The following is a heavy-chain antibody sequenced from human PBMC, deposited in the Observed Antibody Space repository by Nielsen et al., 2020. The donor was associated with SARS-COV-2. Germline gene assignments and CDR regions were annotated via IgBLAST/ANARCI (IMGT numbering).Heavy chain of an antibody. V-gene: IGHV5-51*01. Sequence: VRQMPGKGLEWMGIIYPGDSDTRYSPSFQGQVTISADKSISTAYLQWSSLKASDTAMHYCARHIGNTAMVLMDVWGQGTTVTVSS. CDR3: ARHIGNTAMVLMDV. J-gene: IGHJ6*02. CDR2: IYPGDSDT. D-gene: IGHD5-18*01.